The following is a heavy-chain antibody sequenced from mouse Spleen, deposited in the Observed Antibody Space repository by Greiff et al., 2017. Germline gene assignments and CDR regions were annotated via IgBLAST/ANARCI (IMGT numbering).Heavy chain of an antibody. D-gene: IGHD2-14*01. V-gene: IGHV1-69*01. CDR1: GYTFTSYW. J-gene: IGHJ4*01. CDR2: IDPSDSYT. CDR3: ARVGYYRYGERVWYAMDY. Sequence: QVQLQQPGAELVMPGASVKLSCKASGYTFTSYWMHWVKQRPGQGLEWIGEIDPSDSYTNYNQKFKGKATLTVDKSSSTAYMQLSSLTSEDSAVYYCARVGYYRYGERVWYAMDYWGQGTSVTVSS.